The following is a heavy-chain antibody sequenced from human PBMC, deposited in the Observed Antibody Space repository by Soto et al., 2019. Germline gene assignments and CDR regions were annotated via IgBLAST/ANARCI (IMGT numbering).Heavy chain of an antibody. V-gene: IGHV1-69*13. J-gene: IGHJ4*02. CDR3: ARDRKGDYGSDY. D-gene: IGHD4-17*01. CDR1: GGTFSSYA. Sequence: ASVKVSCKASGGTFSSYAISWVRQAPGQGLEWMGGIIPIFGTANYAQKFQGRVTITADESTSTAYMELSSLRSEDTAVYYCARDRKGDYGSDYWGQGTLVTVSS. CDR2: IIPIFGTA.